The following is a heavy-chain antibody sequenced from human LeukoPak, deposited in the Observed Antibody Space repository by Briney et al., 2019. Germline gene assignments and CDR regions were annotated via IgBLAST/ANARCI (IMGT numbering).Heavy chain of an antibody. CDR1: GFTFSNAW. CDR2: IKSKTDGGTT. V-gene: IGHV3-15*01. CDR3: TTVHCSSTSCYDGVDF. J-gene: IGHJ4*02. D-gene: IGHD2-2*01. Sequence: GGSLRLSCAASGFTFSNAWMSWVRQAPGKGLEWVGRIKSKTDGGTTDYAAPVKGRFTISRDDSKNTLYLQMNSLKTEDTAVYYCTTVHCSSTSCYDGVDFWGQGTLVPVSS.